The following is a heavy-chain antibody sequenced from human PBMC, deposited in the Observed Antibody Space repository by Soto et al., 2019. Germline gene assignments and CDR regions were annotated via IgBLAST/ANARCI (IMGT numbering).Heavy chain of an antibody. J-gene: IGHJ5*02. CDR1: GYTFTGYF. V-gene: IGHV5-51*01. CDR2: IFPSDSDT. CDR3: ARKDKSGYFNWFDP. D-gene: IGHD3-22*01. Sequence: KVSCKASGYTFTGYFMHWVRQAPGQGLEWMGIIFPSDSDTRYSPSFQGQVTISADRSTSTVFLQWASLKASDTAVYFCARKDKSGYFNWFDPWGQGTLVTVSS.